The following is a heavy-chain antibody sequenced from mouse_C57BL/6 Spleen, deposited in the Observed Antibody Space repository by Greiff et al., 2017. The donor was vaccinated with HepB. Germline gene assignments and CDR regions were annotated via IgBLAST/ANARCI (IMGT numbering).Heavy chain of an antibody. V-gene: IGHV1-15*01. CDR2: IDPETGGT. D-gene: IGHD2-10*02. Sequence: VKLMESGAELVRPGASVTLSCKASGYTFTDYEMHWVKQTPVHGLEWIGAIDPETGGTAYNQKFKGKAILTADKSSSTAYMELRSLTSEDSAVYYCTRGYGNYGWGQGTTLTVSS. CDR1: GYTFTDYE. J-gene: IGHJ2*01. CDR3: TRGYGNYG.